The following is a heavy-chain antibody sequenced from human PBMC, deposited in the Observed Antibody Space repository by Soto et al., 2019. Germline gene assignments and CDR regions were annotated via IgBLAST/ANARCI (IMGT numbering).Heavy chain of an antibody. V-gene: IGHV1-69*01. CDR1: GGTFSNYA. CDR2: IIPIVGTG. D-gene: IGHD2-2*01. Sequence: QVQLVQSGAEVRKPGSSVTVSCKASGGTFSNYAISWVRQAPGQGLEWMGGIIPIVGTGSYAQKFQGRVTITADEPTTTAYLELSSLRFEDTAVYYCARVVILVPTASTHYYCHMDVWGPGTTVTVSS. J-gene: IGHJ6*02. CDR3: ARVVILVPTASTHYYCHMDV.